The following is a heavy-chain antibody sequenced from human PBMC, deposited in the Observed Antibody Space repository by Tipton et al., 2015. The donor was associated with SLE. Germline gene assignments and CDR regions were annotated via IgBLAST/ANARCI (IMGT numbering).Heavy chain of an antibody. V-gene: IGHV1-18*01. CDR3: AGTLLDYYYFMDV. J-gene: IGHJ6*03. D-gene: IGHD1-7*01. CDR1: GYPFTSYT. CDR2: FSVYNLNT. Sequence: QVQLVQSGAEVKKHGASVKVRCKASGYPFTSYTITWVRQAPGQGLEWMGWFSVYNLNTKYALKLQGRVTLAIDTTTSTAYMELRSLTSDDTAVYYCAGTLLDYYYFMDVWGKGTTVTVSS.